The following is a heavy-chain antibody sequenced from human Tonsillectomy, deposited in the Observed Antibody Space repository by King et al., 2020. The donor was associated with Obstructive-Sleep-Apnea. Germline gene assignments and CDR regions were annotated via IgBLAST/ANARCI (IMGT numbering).Heavy chain of an antibody. CDR3: ARDLVQYYYDSSGLYYVDD. V-gene: IGHV3-30*04. D-gene: IGHD3-22*01. Sequence: QLVESGGGVVQPGRSLRLSCAASGFTFSSYAMHWVRQAPGKGLEWVAVISYDGSNKYYADSVKGRFTISRDNSKNTLYLQMNSLRAEDTAVYYCARDLVQYYYDSSGLYYVDDWGQGTLVTVSS. CDR1: GFTFSSYA. CDR2: ISYDGSNK. J-gene: IGHJ4*02.